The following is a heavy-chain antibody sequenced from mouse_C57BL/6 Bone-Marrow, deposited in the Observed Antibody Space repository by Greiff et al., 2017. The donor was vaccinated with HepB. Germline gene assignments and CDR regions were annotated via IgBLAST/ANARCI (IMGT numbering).Heavy chain of an antibody. CDR1: GYAFSSSW. CDR2: IYPGDGDT. V-gene: IGHV1-82*01. Sequence: VKLMESGPELVKPGASVKISCKASGYAFSSSWMNWVKQRPGKGLEWIGRIYPGDGDTNYNGKFKGKATLTADKSSSTAYMQLSSLTSEDSAVYFCARGGDYYGSSYFDYWGQGTTLTVSS. J-gene: IGHJ2*01. D-gene: IGHD1-1*01. CDR3: ARGGDYYGSSYFDY.